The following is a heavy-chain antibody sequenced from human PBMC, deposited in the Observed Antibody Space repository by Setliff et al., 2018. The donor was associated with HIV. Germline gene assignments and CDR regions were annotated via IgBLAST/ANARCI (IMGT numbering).Heavy chain of an antibody. CDR3: ARARQRPGSRLKNDAFDI. D-gene: IGHD3-16*01. V-gene: IGHV3-11*05. CDR2: ISSSGTNP. Sequence: GGSLRLSCVASRFTFNDYWMSWVRQAPGKGLEWIAYISSSGTNPHYADSVKGRFTIARDNAKNSLYMQMNSLRAEDTAVYYCARARQRPGSRLKNDAFDIWGQGTMVTVSS. J-gene: IGHJ3*02. CDR1: RFTFNDYW.